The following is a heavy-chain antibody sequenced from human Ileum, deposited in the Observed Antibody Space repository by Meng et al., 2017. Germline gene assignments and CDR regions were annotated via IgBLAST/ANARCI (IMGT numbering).Heavy chain of an antibody. J-gene: IGHJ2*01. CDR2: IYPGDSDT. D-gene: IGHD5-18*01. CDR3: ARLPAMVTWYFDL. Sequence: GGPLRLSCKGSGYSFTSYWIGWVRQMPGKGLEWMGIIYPGDSDTRYSPSFQGQVTTPADKSISTAYLQWSSLKASDTAMYYCARLPAMVTWYFDLWGRGTLVTVSS. V-gene: IGHV5-51*01. CDR1: GYSFTSYW.